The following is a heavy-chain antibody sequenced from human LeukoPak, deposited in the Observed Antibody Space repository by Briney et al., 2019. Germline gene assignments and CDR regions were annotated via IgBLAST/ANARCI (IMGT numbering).Heavy chain of an antibody. V-gene: IGHV1-69*06. D-gene: IGHD5-12*01. CDR3: ARASRGPRGYSANDY. CDR1: GYTFTSYY. J-gene: IGHJ4*02. CDR2: IIPIFGTA. Sequence: SVKVSCKASGYTFTSYYMHWVRQAPGQGLEWMGGIIPIFGTANYAQKFQGRVTITADKSTSTAYMELSSLRSEDTAAYYCARASRGPRGYSANDYWGQGTLVTVSS.